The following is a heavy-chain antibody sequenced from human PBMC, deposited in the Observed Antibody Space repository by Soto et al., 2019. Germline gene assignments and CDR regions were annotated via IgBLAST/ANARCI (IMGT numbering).Heavy chain of an antibody. CDR2: ISGSGGST. Sequence: EVQLLESGGGLVQPGGSLRLSCAASGFTFSSYAMNWVRQAPGKGLEWVSVISGSGGSTYYADCVKGRFTISRDNSKNTLYLQMNSLSAEDTAVYYCAKRATGTYFDYWGQGTLVTVSS. V-gene: IGHV3-23*01. J-gene: IGHJ4*02. D-gene: IGHD1-1*01. CDR3: AKRATGTYFDY. CDR1: GFTFSSYA.